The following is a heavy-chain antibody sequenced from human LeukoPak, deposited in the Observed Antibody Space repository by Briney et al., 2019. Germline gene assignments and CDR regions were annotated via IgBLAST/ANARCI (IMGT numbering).Heavy chain of an antibody. CDR2: ISSSGSGGNT. CDR1: GVTLSSYA. CDR3: ASSGSYRFDY. Sequence: GGSLRLSCAASGVTLSSYAMSWARQAPGKGLEWVSGISSSGSGGNTYYADSVKGRFTISRGNAKNSLYLQMNSLRDEDTAVYYCASSGSYRFDYWGQGTLVTVSS. D-gene: IGHD1-26*01. J-gene: IGHJ4*02. V-gene: IGHV3-23*01.